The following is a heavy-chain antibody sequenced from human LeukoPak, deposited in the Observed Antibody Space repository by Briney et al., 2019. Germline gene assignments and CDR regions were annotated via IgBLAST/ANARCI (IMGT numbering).Heavy chain of an antibody. D-gene: IGHD4-17*01. CDR2: IYPGDSDT. CDR1: GYSFTSYW. J-gene: IGHJ3*02. CDR3: ARPKEYGDFLDAFDI. V-gene: IGHV5-51*01. Sequence: GESLKISCKGSGYSFTSYWIGWVRQMPGKGLEWMGIIYPGDSDTRYSPSFQGQVTISADKSISTVYLQWSSLKASDTAMYYCARPKEYGDFLDAFDIWGQGTMVTVSS.